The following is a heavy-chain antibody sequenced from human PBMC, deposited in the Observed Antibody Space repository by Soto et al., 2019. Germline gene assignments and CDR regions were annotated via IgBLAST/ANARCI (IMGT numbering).Heavy chain of an antibody. CDR2: IYYSGST. J-gene: IGHJ4*02. CDR1: VGSISSYY. Sequence: AETLSLSCAVSVGSISSYYWSWIRQPPGKGLEWIGYIYYSGSTNYNPSLKSRVTISVDTSKNQFSLKLSSVTAADTAVYYCASGVSSGAFDYWGQGTLVTVSS. V-gene: IGHV4-59*01. D-gene: IGHD1-26*01. CDR3: ASGVSSGAFDY.